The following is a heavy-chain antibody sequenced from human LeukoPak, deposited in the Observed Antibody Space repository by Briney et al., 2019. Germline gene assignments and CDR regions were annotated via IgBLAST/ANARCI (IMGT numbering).Heavy chain of an antibody. J-gene: IGHJ4*02. CDR2: IKRNIDGGTT. CDR1: GFTFSSTW. CDR3: VTGLGRTDHDY. V-gene: IGHV3-15*01. Sequence: GGSLRPSCAASGFTFSSTWMSWVRQAPGKGLKWVGRIKRNIDGGTTDYAAPVNGRFTISRDDSKNTLYLQMNSLKTEDTAVYYCVTGLGRTDHDYWGQGTLVTVSS. D-gene: IGHD1/OR15-1a*01.